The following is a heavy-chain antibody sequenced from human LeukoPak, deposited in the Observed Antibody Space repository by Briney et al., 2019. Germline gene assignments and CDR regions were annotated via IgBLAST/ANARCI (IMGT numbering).Heavy chain of an antibody. D-gene: IGHD6-19*01. CDR3: ARVPLPSIAVAGTSYYYYMDV. V-gene: IGHV3-64*01. CDR1: GFTFSSYA. CDR2: ISSNWGST. J-gene: IGHJ6*03. Sequence: GETLRLSCAASGFTFSSYAMHWGRQAPGQGLEYVSAISSNWGSTYYANSVKGRFTISRDNSKNTLYLQMGSLRAEDMAVYYCARVPLPSIAVAGTSYYYYMDVWGKGTTVTISS.